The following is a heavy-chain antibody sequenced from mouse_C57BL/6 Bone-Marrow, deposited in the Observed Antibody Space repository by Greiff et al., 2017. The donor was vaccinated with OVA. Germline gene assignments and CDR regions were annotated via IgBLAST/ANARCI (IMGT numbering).Heavy chain of an antibody. CDR2: INPNNGGT. Sequence: EVKLMESGPELVKPGASVKIPCKASGYTFTDYNMDWVKQSHGKSLEWIGDINPNNGGTIYNQKFKGKATLTVDKSSSTAYMELRSLTSEDTAVYYCARKRTVVAATDSSYYAMDYWGQGTSGTVSS. CDR1: GYTFTDYN. J-gene: IGHJ4*01. D-gene: IGHD1-1*01. CDR3: ARKRTVVAATDSSYYAMDY. V-gene: IGHV1-18*01.